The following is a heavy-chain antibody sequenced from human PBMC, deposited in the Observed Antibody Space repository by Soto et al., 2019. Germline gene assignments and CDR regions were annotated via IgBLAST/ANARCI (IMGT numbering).Heavy chain of an antibody. CDR1: GFTFSSYG. CDR3: AKDSTIFGVGV. D-gene: IGHD3-3*01. CDR2: ISYDGSNK. V-gene: IGHV3-30*18. Sequence: QVQLVESGGGVVQPGRSLRLSCAASGFTFSSYGMHWVRQAPGKGLEWVAVISYDGSNKYYADSVKGRFTISRDNSKNTLYLQMNSLRAEDTAVYYCAKDSTIFGVGVWGQGSTVTVSS. J-gene: IGHJ6*02.